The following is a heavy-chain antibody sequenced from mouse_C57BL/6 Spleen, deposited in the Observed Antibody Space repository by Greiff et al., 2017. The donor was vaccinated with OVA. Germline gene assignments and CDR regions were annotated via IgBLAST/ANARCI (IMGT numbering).Heavy chain of an antibody. J-gene: IGHJ2*01. V-gene: IGHV1-53*01. Sequence: QVQLHQPGTELVKPGASVKLSCKASGYTFTSYWMHWVKQRPGQGLEWIGNINPSNGGTNYNEKFKSKATLTVDKSSSTAYMQLSSLTSEDSAVYYCARAHYYGSPYYFDYWGQGTTLTVSS. CDR3: ARAHYYGSPYYFDY. CDR1: GYTFTSYW. CDR2: INPSNGGT. D-gene: IGHD1-1*01.